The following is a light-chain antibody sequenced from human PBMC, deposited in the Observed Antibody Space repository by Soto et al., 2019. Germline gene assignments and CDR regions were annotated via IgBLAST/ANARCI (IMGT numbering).Light chain of an antibody. CDR3: AAWDDSLSGVV. J-gene: IGLJ2*01. V-gene: IGLV1-47*02. CDR1: SSNIGSNY. CDR2: SNN. Sequence: QSVLTQPPSESGTPGRRVTSSCSGSSSNIGSNYVYWYQQLPGTAPKLLIYSNNQRPSGVPDRFSGSKSGTSASLAISGLRSEDEADYYCAAWDDSLSGVVFGGGTQLTVL.